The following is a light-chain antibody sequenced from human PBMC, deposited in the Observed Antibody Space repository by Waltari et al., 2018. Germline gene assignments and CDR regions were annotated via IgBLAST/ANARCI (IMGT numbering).Light chain of an antibody. Sequence: DIQLTQSPPTLAASVGDRVTITCRASQSITRWFAWYQQKPGRAPNLLIYEASNFVTGVPSRFSGTGSGTVFTLTISSLEPDDFATYYCQQFVGYPYTFGQGTKVETK. V-gene: IGKV1-5*03. CDR1: QSITRW. CDR2: EAS. CDR3: QQFVGYPYT. J-gene: IGKJ2*01.